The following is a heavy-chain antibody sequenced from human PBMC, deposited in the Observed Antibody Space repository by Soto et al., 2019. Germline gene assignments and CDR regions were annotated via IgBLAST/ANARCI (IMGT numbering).Heavy chain of an antibody. CDR3: ARDSKYYDILTGHPNWFDP. D-gene: IGHD3-9*01. V-gene: IGHV1-2*04. Sequence: ASVQVSCKASGYTFTGYYMHWVRQAPGQGLEWMGWINPNSGGTNYAQKFQGWVTMTRDTSISTAYMELSRLRSDDTAVYYCARDSKYYDILTGHPNWFDPWGQGTLVTVSS. J-gene: IGHJ5*02. CDR2: INPNSGGT. CDR1: GYTFTGYY.